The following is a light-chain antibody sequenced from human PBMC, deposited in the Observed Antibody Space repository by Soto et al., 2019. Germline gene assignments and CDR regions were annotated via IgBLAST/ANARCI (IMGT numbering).Light chain of an antibody. V-gene: IGKV3-20*01. CDR2: GAS. CDR1: QSVSSSH. Sequence: EIVLTQSPGTLSLSPGERATLSCRASQSVSSSHLAWYQQKPGQAPRHLIYGASSRATGIPDRFSGSGSGTDFNLTINRLELEEFAVYYCQQYGTSHPYTFGQGTKLEI. J-gene: IGKJ2*01. CDR3: QQYGTSHPYT.